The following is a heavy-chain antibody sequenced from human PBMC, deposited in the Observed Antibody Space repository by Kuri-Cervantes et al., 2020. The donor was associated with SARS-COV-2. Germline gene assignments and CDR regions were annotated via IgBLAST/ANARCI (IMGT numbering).Heavy chain of an antibody. V-gene: IGHV4-59*08. D-gene: IGHD4-23*01. CDR2: IYYSGST. J-gene: IGHJ3*02. CDR3: AAWVVTTWGAFDI. Sequence: SETLSLTCTVSGGSISSHYWSRIRQPPGKGLEWIGYIYYSGSTNYNPSLKSRVTISVDTSKNQFSLKLSSVTAADTAVYYCAAWVVTTWGAFDIWGQGTMVTVSS. CDR1: GGSISSHY.